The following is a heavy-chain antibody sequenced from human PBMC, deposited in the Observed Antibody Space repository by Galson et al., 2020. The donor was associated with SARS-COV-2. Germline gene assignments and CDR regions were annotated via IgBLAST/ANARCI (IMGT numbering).Heavy chain of an antibody. CDR3: ARDASDSFDY. CDR1: GFSFSDYP. J-gene: IGHJ4*02. V-gene: IGHV3-48*01. Sequence: GGSLRLSCAASGFSFSDYPMTWVRQAPGRGLEWLSYIRTRPESSSSFYADSVKGRFTTSRDDATNSLYLQMNGLRVEDTALYYCARDASDSFDYWGQGILVTVSS. CDR2: IRTRPESSSS.